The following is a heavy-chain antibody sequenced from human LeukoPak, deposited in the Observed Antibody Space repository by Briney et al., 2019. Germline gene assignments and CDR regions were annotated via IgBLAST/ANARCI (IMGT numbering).Heavy chain of an antibody. CDR2: IIPMFGAA. CDR1: GGTFSSYA. CDR3: ARGNKRISMVRGVSYYNYYYMDV. V-gene: IGHV1-69*05. D-gene: IGHD3-10*01. J-gene: IGHJ6*03. Sequence: GASVKVSCKASGGTFSSYAISWVRQAPGQGLEWMGGIIPMFGAANYAQKFHGGVTITTDESTSTAYMELSSLRSEETAVYYCARGNKRISMVRGVSYYNYYYMDVWGKGTTVTVSS.